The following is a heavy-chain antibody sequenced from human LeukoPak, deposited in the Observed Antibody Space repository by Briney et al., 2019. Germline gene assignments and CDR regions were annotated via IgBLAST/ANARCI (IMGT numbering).Heavy chain of an antibody. CDR2: IYYSGST. J-gene: IGHJ4*02. CDR1: GGSISSYY. V-gene: IGHV4-59*01. CDR3: ARGPVYGDYMGVIDY. D-gene: IGHD4-17*01. Sequence: PSETLSLTCTVSGGSISSYYWSWIRQPPGKGLEWIGYIYYSGSTNYNPSLKSRVTISVDTSKNQFSLKLSSVTAADTAVYYCARGPVYGDYMGVIDYWGQGTLVTVSS.